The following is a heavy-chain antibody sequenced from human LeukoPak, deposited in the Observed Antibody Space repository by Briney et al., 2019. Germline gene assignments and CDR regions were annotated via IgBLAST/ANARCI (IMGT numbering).Heavy chain of an antibody. J-gene: IGHJ4*02. Sequence: PSETLSLTCTVSGGSISSYYWSWIRQPPGKGLEWIGYIYYSGSTNYNPSLKSRVTISVDTSKNQFSLKLSSVTAADTAVYYCASSHYYYDSSPGYWGQGTLVTVSS. CDR2: IYYSGST. V-gene: IGHV4-59*08. D-gene: IGHD3-22*01. CDR3: ASSHYYYDSSPGY. CDR1: GGSISSYY.